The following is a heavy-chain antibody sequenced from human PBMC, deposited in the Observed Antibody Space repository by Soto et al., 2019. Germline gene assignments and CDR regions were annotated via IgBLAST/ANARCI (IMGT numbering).Heavy chain of an antibody. CDR1: GFTFSNAW. CDR3: TTSNPDYYDSSGYYFWFDP. CDR2: IKSKTDGGTT. V-gene: IGHV3-15*07. J-gene: IGHJ5*02. Sequence: ELQLVESGGGLVKPGGSLRLSCAASGFTFSNAWMNWVRQAPGKGLQWVGRIKSKTDGGTTDYAAPVKGRFTISRDDSKNTLYLQMNSLKTEDTAVYYCTTSNPDYYDSSGYYFWFDPWGQGTLVTVSS. D-gene: IGHD3-22*01.